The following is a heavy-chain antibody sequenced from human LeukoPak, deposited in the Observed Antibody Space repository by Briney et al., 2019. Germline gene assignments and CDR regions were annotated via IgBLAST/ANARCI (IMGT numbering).Heavy chain of an antibody. CDR2: IHSDGSST. J-gene: IGHJ4*02. CDR1: GFTFSSYW. V-gene: IGHV3-74*01. CDR3: ARGWITAGAYYDY. D-gene: IGHD6-13*01. Sequence: GGSLRLSCAASGFTFSSYWMHWVRQAPGKGLVWASRIHSDGSSTSYADSVKGRFTMSRDNAKNTLYLQMNSLRAEDTAVYYCARGWITAGAYYDYWGQGTLVTVSS.